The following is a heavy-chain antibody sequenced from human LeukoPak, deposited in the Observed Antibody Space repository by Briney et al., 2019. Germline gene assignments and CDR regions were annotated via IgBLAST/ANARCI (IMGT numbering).Heavy chain of an antibody. Sequence: NPSETLSLTCTVSGGSINSGSFYWNWIRQSAGKGLEWIGHVYTTGTTNCNPSLRSRVTISVDTSKNQFSLKLSSVTAADTAVYYCARRGGNLFFDYWGQGTLVTVSS. CDR1: GGSINSGSFY. D-gene: IGHD4-23*01. CDR2: VYTTGTT. CDR3: ARRGGNLFFDY. J-gene: IGHJ4*02. V-gene: IGHV4-61*09.